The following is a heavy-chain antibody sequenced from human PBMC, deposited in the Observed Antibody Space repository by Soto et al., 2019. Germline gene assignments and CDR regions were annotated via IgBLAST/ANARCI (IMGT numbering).Heavy chain of an antibody. CDR2: ISGSGDDT. D-gene: IGHD5-18*01. CDR1: GFTFSSFA. V-gene: IGHV3-23*01. CDR3: AGPGYSSQDY. Sequence: GGSLRLSCAASGFTFSSFALSWVRQAPGKGLEWVSTISGSGDDTDYADSVKGRFTISRDNSKNTLYLQMNSLRAEDTAVYYCAGPGYSSQDYWGQGALVTVSS. J-gene: IGHJ4*02.